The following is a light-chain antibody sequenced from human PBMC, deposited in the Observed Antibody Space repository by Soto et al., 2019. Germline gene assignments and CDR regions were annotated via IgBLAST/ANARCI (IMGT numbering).Light chain of an antibody. V-gene: IGLV2-23*02. J-gene: IGLJ1*01. Sequence: QSSLTQPASVSGSPGQSITISCTGTSSDVGSYNLVSWYQQHPGKAPKLMIYEVSKRPSGVSNRFSGSKSGNTASLTISGLQAEDEADYYCCSYAGRSPYVFGTGTKDTVL. CDR2: EVS. CDR1: SSDVGSYNL. CDR3: CSYAGRSPYV.